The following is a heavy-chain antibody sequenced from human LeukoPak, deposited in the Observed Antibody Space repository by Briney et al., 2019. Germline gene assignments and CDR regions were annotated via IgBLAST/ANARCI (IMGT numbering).Heavy chain of an antibody. V-gene: IGHV3-30*18. Sequence: PGRSLRLSCAASGFIFSSYSMHWVRQALGKGLEWVAVVSTAGTIKYYADSMKGRFTVSRDNSKNTVDLQMNSLRVEDTALYFCVQEFNHDQWFFDIWGRGTLVTVSS. CDR3: VQEFNHDQWFFDI. CDR1: GFIFSSYS. J-gene: IGHJ2*01. D-gene: IGHD3-22*01. CDR2: VSTAGTIK.